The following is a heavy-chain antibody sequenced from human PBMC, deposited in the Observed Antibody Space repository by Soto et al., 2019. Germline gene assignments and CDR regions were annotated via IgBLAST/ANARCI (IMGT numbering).Heavy chain of an antibody. V-gene: IGHV3-30-3*01. J-gene: IGHJ4*02. Sequence: GGSLRLSCAASGFTFSSYAMHWVRQAPGKGLEWVAVISYDGSNKYYADSVKGRFTISRDNSKNTLYLQMNSLRAEDTAVYYCASVYSSGNNGRFDYWGQGTLVTVSS. CDR1: GFTFSSYA. CDR3: ASVYSSGNNGRFDY. D-gene: IGHD6-19*01. CDR2: ISYDGSNK.